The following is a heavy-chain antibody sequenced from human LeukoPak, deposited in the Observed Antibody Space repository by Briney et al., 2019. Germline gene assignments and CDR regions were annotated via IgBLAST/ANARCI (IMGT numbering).Heavy chain of an antibody. Sequence: GGSLRLSCAASGFTFSSYEMNWVRQAPGKGLEWVSYISSSGSTIYYADSVKGRFTISRDNAKNSLYLQMNSLRAEDTAVYYCARGGYSYGSTYYFDCWGQGTLVTVSS. J-gene: IGHJ4*02. V-gene: IGHV3-48*03. CDR2: ISSSGSTI. CDR1: GFTFSSYE. D-gene: IGHD5-18*01. CDR3: ARGGYSYGSTYYFDC.